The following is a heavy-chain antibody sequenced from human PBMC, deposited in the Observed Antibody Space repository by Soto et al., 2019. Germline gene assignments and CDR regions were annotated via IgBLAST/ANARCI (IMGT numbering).Heavy chain of an antibody. V-gene: IGHV5-51*01. Sequence: PGESLKISCKGSGYSFTSYWIGWVRQMPGKGLEWMGIIYPGDSDTRYSPSFQGQVTISADKSISTAYLQWSSLKASDTAMYYCARHRWELPPLSYYYYGMDVWGQGTTVNVS. J-gene: IGHJ6*02. CDR3: ARHRWELPPLSYYYYGMDV. CDR2: IYPGDSDT. D-gene: IGHD1-26*01. CDR1: GYSFTSYW.